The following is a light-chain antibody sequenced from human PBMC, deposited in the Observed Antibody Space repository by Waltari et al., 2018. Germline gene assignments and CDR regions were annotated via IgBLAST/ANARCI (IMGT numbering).Light chain of an antibody. Sequence: QSALTQPASVSGSPGQSITISCTGTSSDIGGSNYVPWYQQHPGKAPKLIIYEVSNRPSGVSNRVSGSKSGNTASLTISGLQAEDEADYSCSSYTSNSTLYVFGTGTKVTVL. CDR3: SSYTSNSTLYV. J-gene: IGLJ1*01. CDR2: EVS. CDR1: SSDIGGSNY. V-gene: IGLV2-14*01.